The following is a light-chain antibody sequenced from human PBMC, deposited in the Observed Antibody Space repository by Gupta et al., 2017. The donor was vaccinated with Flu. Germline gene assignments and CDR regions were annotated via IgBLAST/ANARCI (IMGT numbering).Light chain of an antibody. CDR1: YSDIGTNY. V-gene: IGLV1-51*01. CDR3: GTWDSSRRTSPYV. J-gene: IGLJ1*01. Sequence: QSVLTQPPSVSAAPGQKVTISCSGSYSDIGTNYVSWYQQLPGTAPRLLIYDNTKRPSGIPDRFSGSKSGASATLGISGLQTGDEAEYYCGTWDSSRRTSPYVFGSGTRVTVL. CDR2: DNT.